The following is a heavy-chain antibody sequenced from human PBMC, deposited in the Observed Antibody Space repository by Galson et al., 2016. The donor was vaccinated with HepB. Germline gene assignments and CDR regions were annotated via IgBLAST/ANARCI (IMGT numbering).Heavy chain of an antibody. CDR3: AREGPVNRRGSYNYYGYYFDF. D-gene: IGHD1-1*01. CDR1: GSSISSGYYY. V-gene: IGHV4-61*02. CDR2: IYTTGNT. Sequence: TLSLTCTVSGSSISSGYYYWNWIRQPAGKGLEWIGRIYTTGNTNYNPSLQSRVTISVDTSKNQFSLRLFSVTAADTAVYYCAREGPVNRRGSYNYYGYYFDFWGQGTRVTVSS. J-gene: IGHJ4*02.